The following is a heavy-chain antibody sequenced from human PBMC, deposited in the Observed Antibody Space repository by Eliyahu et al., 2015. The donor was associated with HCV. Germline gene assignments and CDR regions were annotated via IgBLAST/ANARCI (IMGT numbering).Heavy chain of an antibody. CDR2: ISHSGTP. Sequence: QVQLQESGPGLVKPSETLSLTCTVSDYXISSGSYXGWVRQPPGKGLEWIGSISHSGTPYYNPSLKSRVTISMDTSNNRLSLKVTSVTAADTAVYYCARTPKTSAYDAFDIWGQGTVVTVSS. CDR1: DYXISSGSY. J-gene: IGHJ3*02. CDR3: ARTPKTSAYDAFDI. V-gene: IGHV4-38-2*02. D-gene: IGHD2-2*01.